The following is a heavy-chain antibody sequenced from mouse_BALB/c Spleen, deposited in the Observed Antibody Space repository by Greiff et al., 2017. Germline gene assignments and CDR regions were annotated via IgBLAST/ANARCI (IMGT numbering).Heavy chain of an antibody. CDR3: ARGYDYDRDYYAMDY. J-gene: IGHJ4*01. CDR2: INPYNDGT. CDR1: GYTFTSYV. Sequence: SGPELVKPGASVKMSCKASGYTFTSYVMHWVKQKPGQGLEWIGYINPYNDGTKYNEKFKGKATLTSDKSSSTAYMELSSLTSEDSAVYYCARGYDYDRDYYAMDYWGQGTSVTVSS. V-gene: IGHV1-14*01. D-gene: IGHD2-4*01.